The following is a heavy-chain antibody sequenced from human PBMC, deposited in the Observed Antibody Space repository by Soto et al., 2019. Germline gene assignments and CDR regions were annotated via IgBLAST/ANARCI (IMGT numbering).Heavy chain of an antibody. CDR2: ISSSSSTI. CDR3: ARHPERIAQIGWFDP. CDR1: GVTFSSYS. Sequence: EVQLVESGGGLVQPGGSLRLSCAASGVTFSSYSMNWVRQAPGKAREWVSYISSSSSTIYYADSVKGRFTISRDNATNSLYLQMNSLRAEDTAVYYCARHPERIAQIGWFDPWGQGTLVTVSS. J-gene: IGHJ5*02. D-gene: IGHD6-13*01. V-gene: IGHV3-48*01.